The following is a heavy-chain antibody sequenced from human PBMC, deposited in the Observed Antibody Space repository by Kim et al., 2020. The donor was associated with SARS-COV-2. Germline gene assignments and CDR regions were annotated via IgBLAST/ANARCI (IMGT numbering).Heavy chain of an antibody. D-gene: IGHD3-10*01. CDR3: AREGLLWFGDGGWFDP. Sequence: GGSLRLSCAASGFTFSSYSMNWVRQAPGKGLEWVSSISSSSSYIYYADSVKGRFTISRDNAKNSLYLQMNSLRAEDTAVYYCAREGLLWFGDGGWFDPWGQGTLVTVSS. CDR1: GFTFSSYS. J-gene: IGHJ5*02. V-gene: IGHV3-21*04. CDR2: ISSSSSYI.